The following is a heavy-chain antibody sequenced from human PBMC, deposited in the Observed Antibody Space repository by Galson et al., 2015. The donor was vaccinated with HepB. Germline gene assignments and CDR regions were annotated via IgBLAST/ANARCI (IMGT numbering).Heavy chain of an antibody. Sequence: SLKLSCTASGFTFSSYAISWVRQAPGKGLELVSVISGSGGSTYYADAVKGRFTITRDNSKNTQNVQMNSLRAEETAVYYCAKYYGDYPYYYNYMDVWGKGTTVTVSS. CDR1: GFTFSSYA. CDR3: AKYYGDYPYYYNYMDV. D-gene: IGHD4-17*01. CDR2: ISGSGGST. J-gene: IGHJ6*03. V-gene: IGHV3-23*01.